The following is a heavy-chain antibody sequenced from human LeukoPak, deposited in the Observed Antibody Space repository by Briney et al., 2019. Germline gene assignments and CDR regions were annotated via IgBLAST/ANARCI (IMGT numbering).Heavy chain of an antibody. CDR1: GGSFSGYY. J-gene: IGHJ5*02. CDR3: YGIAAAGNWFDP. Sequence: SETLSLTCAVYGGSFSGYYWSWIRQPPGKGLEWIGEINHSGSTNYNPSLKSRVTISVDTSKNQFSLKLSSVTAADTAVYYCYGIAAAGNWFDPWGQGTLVTVSS. CDR2: INHSGST. D-gene: IGHD6-13*01. V-gene: IGHV4-34*01.